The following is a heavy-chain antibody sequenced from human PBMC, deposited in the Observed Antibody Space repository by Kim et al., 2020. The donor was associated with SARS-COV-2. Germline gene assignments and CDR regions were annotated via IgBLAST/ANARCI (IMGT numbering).Heavy chain of an antibody. CDR2: IYYNGNT. J-gene: IGHJ3*02. D-gene: IGHD4-17*01. V-gene: IGHV4-59*08. CDR3: ARHDKLDYGAPDAFDI. CDR1: GGSISTYY. Sequence: SETLSLTCALSGGSISTYYWSWIRQPPGKGLEWVGYIYYNGNTNSNPSLKSRVTISVDTSKSQFSLKLNSVTAADTAVYYCARHDKLDYGAPDAFDIWGQGTMVTVSS.